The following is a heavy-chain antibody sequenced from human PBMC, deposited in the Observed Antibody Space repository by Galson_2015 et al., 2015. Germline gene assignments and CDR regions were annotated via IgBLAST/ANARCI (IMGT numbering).Heavy chain of an antibody. CDR3: AKDSGTGYMFSRFDY. J-gene: IGHJ4*02. CDR2: NSVSDGST. D-gene: IGHD5-24*01. V-gene: IGHV3-23*01. Sequence: ALMLSCCAAGVAFISNDMCWGRQAPGEGVVEGLGNSVSDGSTYYADSVKGRFTISRDNSKNTLFLQMISLRAEDTAVYYCAKDSGTGYMFSRFDYWGQGTLVPVSS. CDR1: GVAFISND.